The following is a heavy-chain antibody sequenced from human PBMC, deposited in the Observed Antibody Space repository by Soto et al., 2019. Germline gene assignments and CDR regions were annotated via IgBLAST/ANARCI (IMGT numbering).Heavy chain of an antibody. V-gene: IGHV4-31*03. CDR1: GGSISSGGYY. J-gene: IGHJ4*02. D-gene: IGHD6-13*01. CDR2: IYYSGST. Sequence: TLSLTCTVSGGSISSGGYYWSWIRQHPGKGLEWIGYIYYSGSTYYNPSLKSRVTISVDTSKNQFSLKLSSVTAADTAVYYCARAAAAGTFIFDYWGQGTLVTVSS. CDR3: ARAAAAGTFIFDY.